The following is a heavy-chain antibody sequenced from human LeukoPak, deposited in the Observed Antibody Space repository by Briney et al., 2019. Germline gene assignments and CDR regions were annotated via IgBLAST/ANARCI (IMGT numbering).Heavy chain of an antibody. CDR2: IRYDGSNK. V-gene: IGHV3-30*02. CDR3: AKASSSGYTNDFDY. J-gene: IGHJ4*02. CDR1: GFTFSSYG. D-gene: IGHD3-22*01. Sequence: PGGSLRLSCAASGFTFSSYGMHWVRQAPGKGLEWVTFIRYDGSNKYYADSVKGRFTISRDNSKNTLYLQMNSLRAEDTAVYYCAKASSSGYTNDFDYWGQGTLVTVSS.